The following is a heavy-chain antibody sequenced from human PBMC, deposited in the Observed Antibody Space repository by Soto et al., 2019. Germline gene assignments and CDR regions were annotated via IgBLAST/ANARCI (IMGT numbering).Heavy chain of an antibody. CDR3: ARGQCWADY. J-gene: IGHJ4*02. CDR2: IKQDGGEK. CDR1: GFNISANW. V-gene: IGHV3-7*01. D-gene: IGHD4-4*01. Sequence: EVQLVESGGGLVQPGGSLRLSCVAAGFNISANWMSWVRQAPGKGLEWVANIKQDGGEKNYVDSVKGRFTISRDNADNSLFLQMNSLRADDTAVYYCARGQCWADYWGQGTLVTVSS.